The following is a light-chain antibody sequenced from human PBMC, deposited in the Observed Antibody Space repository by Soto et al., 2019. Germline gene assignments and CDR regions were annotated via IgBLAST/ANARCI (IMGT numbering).Light chain of an antibody. Sequence: EIVLTQSPATLSLSPGETATLSCRASQSVSNFLAWYQQKPGQAPRLLIYETDHRATGIPDRFSGSGSGTDFALTITSLEPEDFAVYYCQQRSNWPTFGQGTKLEI. CDR2: ETD. CDR1: QSVSNF. V-gene: IGKV3-11*01. J-gene: IGKJ2*01. CDR3: QQRSNWPT.